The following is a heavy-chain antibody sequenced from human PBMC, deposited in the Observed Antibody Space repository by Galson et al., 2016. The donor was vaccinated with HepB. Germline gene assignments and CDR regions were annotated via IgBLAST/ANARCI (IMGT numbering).Heavy chain of an antibody. CDR2: VGSCPSGT. CDR1: GFTFGDYT. CDR3: AGYCRGGSCSGQGSFDY. J-gene: IGHJ4*02. D-gene: IGHD2-15*01. Sequence: SLRLSCAASGFTFGDYTLSWVRQAPGRGLEWVSSVGSCPSGTCYADSVTGRFTISRDFSKNTVYLQMNSLRAEETAVYYCAGYCRGGSCSGQGSFDYWSQGTLVTVSS. V-gene: IGHV3-23*01.